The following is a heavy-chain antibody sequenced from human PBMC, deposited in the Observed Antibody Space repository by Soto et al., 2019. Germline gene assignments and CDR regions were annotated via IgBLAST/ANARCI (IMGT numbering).Heavy chain of an antibody. CDR1: GFTFSSYD. CDR2: IGTAGDT. V-gene: IGHV3-13*01. Sequence: GGSLRLSCAASGFTFSSYDMHWVRQATGKGLEWVSAIGTAGDTYYPGSVKGRFTISRENAKNSLYLQMNSLRAEDTAVYYCARVVWGEYYFDYWGQGTLVTVSS. J-gene: IGHJ4*02. CDR3: ARVVWGEYYFDY. D-gene: IGHD7-27*01.